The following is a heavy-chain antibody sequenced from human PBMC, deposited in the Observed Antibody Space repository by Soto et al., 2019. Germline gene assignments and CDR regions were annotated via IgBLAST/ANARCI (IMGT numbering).Heavy chain of an antibody. CDR1: AFIFSSYA. D-gene: IGHD3-3*01. Sequence: RWSLRLFCAESAFIFSSYAMHWVRQSPGKGLEWVAVISYDGTKKYYADSVKGRFTISRDNSRNTLYLYMNNLRAEDTAVYYCTRGGRFLEWLQDPFDYWGQGTLVTVSS. CDR2: ISYDGTKK. J-gene: IGHJ4*02. V-gene: IGHV3-33*01. CDR3: TRGGRFLEWLQDPFDY.